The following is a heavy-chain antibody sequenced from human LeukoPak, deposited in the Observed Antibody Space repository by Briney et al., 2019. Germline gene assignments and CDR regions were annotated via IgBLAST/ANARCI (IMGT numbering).Heavy chain of an antibody. Sequence: PGGSLRLSCAASGFPLSTYWMHWVRQVPGKGLVWVSRINSDESSTSYADSVTGRFTISRDNARNTLYLQMNSLRAEDTAVYYCARASGYYDSSGYYNGMDVWGQGTTVTVSS. D-gene: IGHD3-22*01. J-gene: IGHJ6*02. CDR2: INSDESST. CDR1: GFPLSTYW. CDR3: ARASGYYDSSGYYNGMDV. V-gene: IGHV3-74*01.